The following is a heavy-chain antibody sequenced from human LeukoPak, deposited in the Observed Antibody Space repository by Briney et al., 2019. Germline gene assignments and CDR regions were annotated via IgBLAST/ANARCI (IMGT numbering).Heavy chain of an antibody. J-gene: IGHJ5*02. Sequence: SGPTLVNPTQTLTLTCTFSGFSLSTSGVGVGWIRLPPGEALEWLALIYWDDDKRYSPSLKSRLTITKDTSKNQVVLTMTNMDPVDTATYYCAHRQEYYDFWSGLNWFDPWGQGTLVTVSS. V-gene: IGHV2-5*02. CDR1: GFSLSTSGVG. CDR3: AHRQEYYDFWSGLNWFDP. CDR2: IYWDDDK. D-gene: IGHD3-3*01.